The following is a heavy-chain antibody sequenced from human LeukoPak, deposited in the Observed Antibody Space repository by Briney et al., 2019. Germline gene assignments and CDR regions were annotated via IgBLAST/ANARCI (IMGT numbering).Heavy chain of an antibody. Sequence: SQTLSLTYAVSGDRVSSNRATWNWIRQSPSRGLEWLGRTYYRSKWYNDYAVSVKSRMTINPDTSKNQFSLQLNSVTPDATAVYYCARLVTTGTYYFDYWGQGTLVTVSS. CDR1: GDRVSSNRAT. J-gene: IGHJ4*02. V-gene: IGHV6-1*01. CDR3: ARLVTTGTYYFDY. D-gene: IGHD1-1*01. CDR2: TYYRSKWYN.